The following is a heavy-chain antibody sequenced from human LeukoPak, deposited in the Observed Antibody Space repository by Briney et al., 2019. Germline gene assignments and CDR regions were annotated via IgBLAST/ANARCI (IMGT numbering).Heavy chain of an antibody. J-gene: IGHJ4*02. D-gene: IGHD3-22*01. V-gene: IGHV3-30*04. CDR2: ISYDGRNT. CDR1: EFTFSSYA. CDR3: ARGRYYYDSGGWWVQNYFDF. Sequence: PGGSLRLSCAASEFTFSSYAMHWVRQAPGKGLEWVAVISYDGRNTYYADSVKGRFTISRDNSKNTLYLQMNSLRAEDTAVYYCARGRYYYDSGGWWVQNYFDFWGQGTLVTVSS.